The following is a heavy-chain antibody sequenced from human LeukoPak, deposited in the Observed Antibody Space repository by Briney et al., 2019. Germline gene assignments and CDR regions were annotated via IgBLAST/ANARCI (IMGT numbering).Heavy chain of an antibody. V-gene: IGHV3-30*18. CDR3: AKSHGYSYGFDY. D-gene: IGHD5-18*01. J-gene: IGHJ4*02. CDR1: GFTFSRYG. Sequence: GRSLRLSCAASGFTFSRYGVHWVRQTPGKGLEWVAVISYDASNKYYADSVKGRFTISRDNSKNTLYLQMNSLRAEDTAVYYCAKSHGYSYGFDYWGQGTLVTVSS. CDR2: ISYDASNK.